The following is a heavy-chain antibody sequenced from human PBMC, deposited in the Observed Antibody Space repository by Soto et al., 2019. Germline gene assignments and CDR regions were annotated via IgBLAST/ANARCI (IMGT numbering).Heavy chain of an antibody. CDR3: AHRVTCSVSLVVGWCDS. D-gene: IGHD1-26*01. Sequence: QITLKESGPTLVEPTQTLTLPCSFSGVSLTTSGEGVGWFRQTPGKALECLGIIYWDDDRRYNPSLKTRLTITKDTSKNQVVLTLTYMEPVDTGTYYCAHRVTCSVSLVVGWCDSWGQGTPVTVS. J-gene: IGHJ5*01. CDR2: IYWDDDR. V-gene: IGHV2-5*02. CDR1: GVSLTTSGEG.